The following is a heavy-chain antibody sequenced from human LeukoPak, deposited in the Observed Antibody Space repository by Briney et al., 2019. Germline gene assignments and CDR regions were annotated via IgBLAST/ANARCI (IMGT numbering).Heavy chain of an antibody. D-gene: IGHD4-17*01. Sequence: GGSLRLSCEASGFTFSSYVMIWVRRAPGRGLQWVSSITISGDNTLYADSVKGRFTISRDNSKNTLYLQMNSLRVEDTAVYYCAQEIRPNDYWGQGTLVTVSS. CDR1: GFTFSSYV. CDR3: AQEIRPNDY. V-gene: IGHV3-23*01. CDR2: ITISGDNT. J-gene: IGHJ4*02.